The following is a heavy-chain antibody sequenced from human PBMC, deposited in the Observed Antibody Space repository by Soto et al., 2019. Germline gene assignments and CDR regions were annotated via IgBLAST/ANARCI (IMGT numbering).Heavy chain of an antibody. Sequence: SETLSLTCTVPGGSLTKYYCSWIRQPAGKGLEWIGRVSTSGNVVSKASLRSRLTMSVDTSKNQFSLRLTSVTAADTAVYYCARDNNDFWSLYPLAFDYWGQGALVTVSS. D-gene: IGHD3-3*01. V-gene: IGHV4-4*07. CDR2: VSTSGNV. CDR3: ARDNNDFWSLYPLAFDY. J-gene: IGHJ4*02. CDR1: GGSLTKYY.